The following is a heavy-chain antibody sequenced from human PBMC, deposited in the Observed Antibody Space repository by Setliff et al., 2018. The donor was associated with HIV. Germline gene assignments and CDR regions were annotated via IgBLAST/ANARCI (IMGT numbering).Heavy chain of an antibody. V-gene: IGHV5-51*01. J-gene: IGHJ4*02. CDR1: GYSFTSYW. D-gene: IGHD6-19*01. CDR2: IYPGDSDT. CDR3: ARHQKSSGWYYSPMNY. Sequence: GESPKISCKGSGYSFTSYWIGWVRQMPGKGLEWMGIIYPGDSDTRYSPSFQGQVTISADKSISTAYLQWSSLKASDTAMYYCARHQKSSGWYYSPMNYWGQGTLVTVSS.